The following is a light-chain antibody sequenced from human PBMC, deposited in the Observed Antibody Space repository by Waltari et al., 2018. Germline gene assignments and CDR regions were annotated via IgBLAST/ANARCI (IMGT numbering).Light chain of an antibody. Sequence: EIVLTQSPATLSLSPGERATLSCRASQSVSSYLAWYQQKPGQAPRLLIYDASNRATGIAARFSGSGSGTDFTLTISSLEPEDFAVYYCQQRSNPFTFGPGTKVDIK. V-gene: IGKV3-11*01. CDR1: QSVSSY. CDR2: DAS. CDR3: QQRSNPFT. J-gene: IGKJ3*01.